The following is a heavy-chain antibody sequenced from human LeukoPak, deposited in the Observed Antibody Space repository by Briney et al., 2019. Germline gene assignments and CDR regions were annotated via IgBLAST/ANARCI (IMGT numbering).Heavy chain of an antibody. J-gene: IGHJ4*02. D-gene: IGHD6-19*01. CDR3: ARGLAVAGVTFDY. CDR2: INPNSGRT. CDR1: GYTFTGYD. Sequence: ASVKVSCKAAGYTFTGYDMHWVRQSPRQVLKGMGGINPNSGRTNYAQKFHGRVTMNRDTSISTAYMELSRLRSADTAVYYCARGLAVAGVTFDYWGKGTLVTVSS. V-gene: IGHV1-2*02.